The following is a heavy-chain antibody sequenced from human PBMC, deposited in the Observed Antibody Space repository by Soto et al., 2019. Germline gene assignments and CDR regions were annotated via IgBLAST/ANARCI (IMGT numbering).Heavy chain of an antibody. J-gene: IGHJ6*02. CDR2: ISYDGSNK. V-gene: IGHV3-30*18. Sequence: GGSLRLSCAASGFTFSSYGMHWVRQAPGKGLEWVAVISYDGSNKYYADSVKGRFTISRDNSKNTLYLQMNSLRAEDTAVYYCAKDLEIVVVPAALESYYYYGMDVWGQGTTVTVSS. CDR1: GFTFSSYG. D-gene: IGHD2-2*01. CDR3: AKDLEIVVVPAALESYYYYGMDV.